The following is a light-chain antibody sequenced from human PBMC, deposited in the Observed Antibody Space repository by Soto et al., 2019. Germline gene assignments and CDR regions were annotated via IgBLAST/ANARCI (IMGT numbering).Light chain of an antibody. CDR1: SGDVGGYYY. J-gene: IGLJ2*01. CDR3: SSYISRTFVV. Sequence: QSALTQPASVSGSPGQSITISCTGTSGDVGGYYYVSWYQRHPGKAPKLIIYDVTNRPSGVSDRFSGFKSGNTASLTISGLRAEDEGDYYCSSYISRTFVVFGGGTKLTVL. CDR2: DVT. V-gene: IGLV2-14*01.